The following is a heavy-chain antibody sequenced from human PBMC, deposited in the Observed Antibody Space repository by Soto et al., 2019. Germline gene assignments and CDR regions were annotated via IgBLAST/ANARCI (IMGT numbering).Heavy chain of an antibody. CDR3: ARDGYNNIYISYYYGMDV. CDR2: ISSSSSTI. Sequence: GGSLRLSCAASGFTFSSYSMNWVRQAPGKGLEWVSYISSSSSTIYYADSVKGRFTISRDNAKNSLYLQMNSLRDEDTAVYYCARDGYNNIYISYYYGMDVWGQGTTVTVSS. D-gene: IGHD5-12*01. CDR1: GFTFSSYS. V-gene: IGHV3-48*02. J-gene: IGHJ6*02.